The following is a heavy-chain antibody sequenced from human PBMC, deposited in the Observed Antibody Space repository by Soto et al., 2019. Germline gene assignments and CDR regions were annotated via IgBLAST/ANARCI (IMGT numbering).Heavy chain of an antibody. Sequence: QVQLVQSGAEVKKPGASVKVSCKASGYTFTSYGISWVRQAPGQGLEWMGWISAYNGNTNYAQKLQGRVTMTTDTSTSTAYMEPRSLRSDDTAVYYCARDGPYYDFWSGYYPNFDYWGQGTLVTVSS. V-gene: IGHV1-18*01. CDR1: GYTFTSYG. CDR2: ISAYNGNT. D-gene: IGHD3-3*01. J-gene: IGHJ4*02. CDR3: ARDGPYYDFWSGYYPNFDY.